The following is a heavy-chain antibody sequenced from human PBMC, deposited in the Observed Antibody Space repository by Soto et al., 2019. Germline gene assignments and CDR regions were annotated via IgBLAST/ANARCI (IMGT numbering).Heavy chain of an antibody. CDR1: GFTFNTYW. J-gene: IGHJ3*02. CDR3: AREPAGSDWGAFDI. Sequence: EVQLVESGGGLVQPGGSLRLSCATSGFTFNTYWMSWVRQAPGKGLEWVGDIKQDGSEKQYAGSVKGRFTISRDNAKNSLYLEMNSLRVEDTAVYFCAREPAGSDWGAFDIWGQGTMVTVSA. V-gene: IGHV3-7*01. D-gene: IGHD6-19*01. CDR2: IKQDGSEK.